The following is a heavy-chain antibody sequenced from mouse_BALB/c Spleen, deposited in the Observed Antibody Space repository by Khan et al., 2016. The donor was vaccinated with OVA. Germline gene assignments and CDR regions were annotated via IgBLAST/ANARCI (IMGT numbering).Heavy chain of an antibody. J-gene: IGHJ4*01. CDR1: GYSFTSDYA. D-gene: IGHD2-3*01. V-gene: IGHV3-2*02. CDR2: ISSSGST. Sequence: VQLKESGPGLVKPSQSLSLTCTVTGYSFTSDYAWNWIRQFPGNKLEGMGYISSSGSTNYNPALKSRISITRDTSKNQFFLQLNSVTTEDTATYYCARDGSRYNYAMDYGVKGTSVTVSS. CDR3: ARDGSRYNYAMDY.